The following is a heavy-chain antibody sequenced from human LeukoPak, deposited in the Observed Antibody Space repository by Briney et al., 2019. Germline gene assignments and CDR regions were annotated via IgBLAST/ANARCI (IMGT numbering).Heavy chain of an antibody. CDR1: GGSFSGYY. J-gene: IGHJ5*02. CDR2: INHSGST. CDR3: ARCGHNWFDP. D-gene: IGHD1-26*01. Sequence: YPSETLSLTCAVYGGSFSGYYWSWIRQPPGKGLEWIGEINHSGSTNYNPSLKSRVTISVDTSKNQFSLKLGSVTAADTAVYYCARCGHNWFDPWGQGTLVTVSS. V-gene: IGHV4-34*01.